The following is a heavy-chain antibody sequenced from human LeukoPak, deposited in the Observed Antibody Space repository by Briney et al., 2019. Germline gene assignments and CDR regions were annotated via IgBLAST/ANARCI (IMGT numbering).Heavy chain of an antibody. D-gene: IGHD3-22*01. CDR1: GITLSNYG. V-gene: IGHV3-23*01. CDR3: AKRGVVIRVILVGFHKEAYYFDS. Sequence: GGSLRLSCAVSGITLSNYGMSWVRQAPGKGLEWVAGISDSGGSTKYADSVKGRFTTSRDNSKNTLYLQMNSLRAEDTAVYFCAKRGVVIRVILVGFHKEAYYFDSWGRGALVTVSS. J-gene: IGHJ4*02. CDR2: ISDSGGST.